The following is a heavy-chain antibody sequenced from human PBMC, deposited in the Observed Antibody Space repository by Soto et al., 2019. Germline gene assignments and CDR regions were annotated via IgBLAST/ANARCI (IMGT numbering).Heavy chain of an antibody. D-gene: IGHD2-2*01. V-gene: IGHV1-46*03. J-gene: IGHJ4*02. Sequence: ASVKVSCKASGYTFTSYYMHWVRQAPGQGLEWMGIINPSGGSTSYAQKFQGRVTMTRDTSTSTVYMELSSLRSEDTAVYYCARGPPLGYCSSTSCYRASEFDYWGQGTLVTVSS. CDR3: ARGPPLGYCSSTSCYRASEFDY. CDR1: GYTFTSYY. CDR2: INPSGGST.